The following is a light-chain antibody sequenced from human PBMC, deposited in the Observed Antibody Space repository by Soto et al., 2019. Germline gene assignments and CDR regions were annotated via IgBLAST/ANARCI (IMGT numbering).Light chain of an antibody. CDR2: DAS. CDR3: QQRSKWPPS. V-gene: IGKV3-11*01. J-gene: IGKJ1*01. CDR1: QSVGIY. Sequence: EILLTQSPATLSLSPGEGATLSCRASQSVGIYLAWYQQKPGQAPSLLIYDASNRATGIPARFSGSGSGTDFTLTISGLEPEDFAIYYCQQRSKWPPSFGQGTKVEIK.